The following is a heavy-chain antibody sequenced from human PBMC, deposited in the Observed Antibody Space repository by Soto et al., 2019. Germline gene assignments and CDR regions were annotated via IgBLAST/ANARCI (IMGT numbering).Heavy chain of an antibody. CDR2: VKHRPKNYDT. J-gene: IGHJ5*02. D-gene: IGHD1-26*01. CDR1: GFSISDYY. CDR3: VRNAVGWFVP. Sequence: QLVESGGGSVRPGGSLRLSCLASGFSISDYYMDWVRQAPGKRPEWVARVKHRPKNYDTEYPASVTGRFIISSVHSQNSVVLPKNSLKAQDTAVYFCVRNAVGWFVPWGQGTLVSVSS. V-gene: IGHV3-72*01.